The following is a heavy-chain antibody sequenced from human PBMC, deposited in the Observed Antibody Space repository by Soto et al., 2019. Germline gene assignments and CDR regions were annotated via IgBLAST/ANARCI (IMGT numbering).Heavy chain of an antibody. D-gene: IGHD6-6*01. CDR1: GFTFNTYG. J-gene: IGHJ4*02. CDR3: AKGHTPLIVARPQDH. Sequence: GGSLRLSCAASGFTFNTYGMHWVRQAPGKGLEWVAAVSYDGGEQHFADSVKGRFTVSRDNSKNTLYLQMNSLRTEDTALYYCAKGHTPLIVARPQDHWVTGTPVTVS. CDR2: VSYDGGEQ. V-gene: IGHV3-30*18.